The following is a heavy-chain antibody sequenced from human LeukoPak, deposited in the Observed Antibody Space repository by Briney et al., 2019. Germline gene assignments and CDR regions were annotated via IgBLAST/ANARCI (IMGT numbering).Heavy chain of an antibody. CDR3: ARDRTVTAIGDAFDI. Sequence: SVKVSCKASGGTFSSYAISWVRQAPGQGPEWMGRIIPILGIANYAQKFQGRVTITADKSTSTAYMELSSLRSEDTAVYYCARDRTVTAIGDAFDIWGQGTMVTVSS. V-gene: IGHV1-69*04. CDR1: GGTFSSYA. D-gene: IGHD2-21*02. CDR2: IIPILGIA. J-gene: IGHJ3*02.